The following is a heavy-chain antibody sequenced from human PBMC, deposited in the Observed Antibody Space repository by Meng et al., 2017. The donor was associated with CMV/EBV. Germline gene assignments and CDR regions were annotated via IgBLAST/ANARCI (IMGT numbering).Heavy chain of an antibody. Sequence: VQLGTAGVEVKKPGASVKGSCKASGYTFTGYGISWVRQAPGQGLEWMGWISVYNGHTNFAQNLQGRVTMTTDTSTSTAYVELRSLRSDDTAIYYCARGVPLGIIYSFDYWGQGTLVTVSS. D-gene: IGHD2-21*01. V-gene: IGHV1-18*01. J-gene: IGHJ4*01. CDR1: GYTFTGYG. CDR2: ISVYNGHT. CDR3: ARGVPLGIIYSFDY.